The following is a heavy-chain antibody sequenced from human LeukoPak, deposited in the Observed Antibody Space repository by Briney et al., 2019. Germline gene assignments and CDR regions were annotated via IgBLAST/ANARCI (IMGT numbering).Heavy chain of an antibody. CDR1: GFTFSSYA. V-gene: IGHV3-23*01. J-gene: IGHJ4*02. D-gene: IGHD5-18*01. CDR3: AKGPRIQLWLSRYFDY. CDR2: ISGSGGST. Sequence: GGSLRLSCSASGFTFSSYAMSWVRQAPGKGLEGVSAISGSGGSTYYADSVKGRFTISRENSNNTLYLQMNSLRAEDTAVYYCAKGPRIQLWLSRYFDYWGQGTLVTVSS.